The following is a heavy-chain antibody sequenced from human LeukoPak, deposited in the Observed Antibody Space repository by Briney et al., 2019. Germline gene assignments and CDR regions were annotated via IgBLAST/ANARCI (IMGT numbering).Heavy chain of an antibody. V-gene: IGHV3-21*01. Sequence: GGSLRLSCAASGFTFSSYSMNWVRQAPGKGLEGVSSISSSSSYVYYADSVKGRFTISRDNAKNSLYLQMNSLRAEDTAVYYCARLTTPALWPPGAFDIWGQGTMVTVSS. D-gene: IGHD3-22*01. J-gene: IGHJ3*02. CDR2: ISSSSSYV. CDR3: ARLTTPALWPPGAFDI. CDR1: GFTFSSYS.